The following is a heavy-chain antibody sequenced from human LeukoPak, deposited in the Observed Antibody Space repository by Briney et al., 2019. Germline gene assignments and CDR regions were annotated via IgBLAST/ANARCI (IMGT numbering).Heavy chain of an antibody. CDR2: VSNSSSTI. CDR3: AKGVRRFLEWVSMDV. CDR1: GFTFSYYA. V-gene: IGHV3-48*01. D-gene: IGHD3-3*01. Sequence: PGGSLRLSCAASGFTFSYYAMSWVRQAPGKGLEWVSYVSNSSSTIYYADSVKGRFTISRDNAKNSLYLQMNSLRAEDTAVYYCAKGVRRFLEWVSMDVWGKGTTVTVSS. J-gene: IGHJ6*03.